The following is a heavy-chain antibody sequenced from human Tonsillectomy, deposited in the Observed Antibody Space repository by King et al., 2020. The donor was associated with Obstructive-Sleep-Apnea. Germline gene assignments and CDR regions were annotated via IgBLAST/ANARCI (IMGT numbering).Heavy chain of an antibody. CDR1: GFTFSSYD. Sequence: VQLVESGGGLVQPGGSLRLSCAASGFTFSSYDMHWVRQATGKGLEWVSAIGTAGDTYYPGSVKGRFTISRENAKNSLYLQMNSLRAGDTAVYYCARGQLTGTFDYWGQGTLVTVSS. CDR2: IGTAGDT. V-gene: IGHV3-13*04. CDR3: ARGQLTGTFDY. D-gene: IGHD1-20*01. J-gene: IGHJ4*02.